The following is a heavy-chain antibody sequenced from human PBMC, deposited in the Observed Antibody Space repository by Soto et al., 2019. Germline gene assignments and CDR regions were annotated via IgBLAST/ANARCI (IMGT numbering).Heavy chain of an antibody. CDR3: ARGYCISTSCYFPPPTTNWFDP. D-gene: IGHD2-2*01. CDR1: GGSISSYY. CDR2: MYNSGST. J-gene: IGHJ5*02. V-gene: IGHV4-59*12. Sequence: SETLSLTCTVSGGSISSYYWTWIRQPPGKGLEWIGFMYNSGSTHYNPSLKSRVTISVDTSKNQFSLKLSSVTAADTAVYYCARGYCISTSCYFPPPTTNWFDPWGQGTLVTVSS.